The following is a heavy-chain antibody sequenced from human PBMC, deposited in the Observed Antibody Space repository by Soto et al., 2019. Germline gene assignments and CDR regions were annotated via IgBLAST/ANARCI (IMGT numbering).Heavy chain of an antibody. J-gene: IGHJ4*02. Sequence: GWALRLSCAASGFTFSSYGMHWVRQAPGKGLEGVAVISYEGSNKYYADCVKGRFTISRDNSKNTLYLQMNSLRAEDTAVYYCAQDPLGIASAGTSLGYWGQGTLVTASS. CDR3: AQDPLGIASAGTSLGY. D-gene: IGHD6-13*01. CDR1: GFTFSSYG. V-gene: IGHV3-30*18. CDR2: ISYEGSNK.